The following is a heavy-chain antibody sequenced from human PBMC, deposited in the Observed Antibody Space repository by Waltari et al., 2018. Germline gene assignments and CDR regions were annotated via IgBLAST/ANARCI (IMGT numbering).Heavy chain of an antibody. CDR3: ARPDAIYDFWSGIDY. CDR1: GYSFTSYW. V-gene: IGHV5-51*01. Sequence: EVQLVQSGAEVKKPGESLKISCKGSGYSFTSYWNGWVRQMPGKGLEWMGIIYPGDAYTRSSPSFQGQVTISADKSISTAYRQWSSLKASDTAMYYCARPDAIYDFWSGIDYWGQGTLVTVSS. CDR2: IYPGDAYT. J-gene: IGHJ4*02. D-gene: IGHD3-3*01.